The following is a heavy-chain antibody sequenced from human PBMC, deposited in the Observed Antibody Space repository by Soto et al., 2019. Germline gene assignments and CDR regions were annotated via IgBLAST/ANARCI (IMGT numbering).Heavy chain of an antibody. CDR3: ARDRRVAWFGELSVSYYYYYYMDV. CDR1: GGSISSYY. D-gene: IGHD3-10*01. J-gene: IGHJ6*03. CDR2: IYYSGST. Sequence: SETLSLTCTVSGGSISSYYWSWIRQPPGKGLEWIGYIYYSGSTNYNPSLKSRVTISVDTSKNQFSLKLSSVTAADTAVYYCARDRRVAWFGELSVSYYYYYYMDVWGKGTTVTVSS. V-gene: IGHV4-59*01.